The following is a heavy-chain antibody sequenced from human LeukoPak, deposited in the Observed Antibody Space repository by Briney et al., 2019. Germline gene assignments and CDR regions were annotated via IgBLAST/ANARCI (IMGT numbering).Heavy chain of an antibody. Sequence: PETLSLTCTVSDGSISSFYWSWIRQPPGRGLEWIGYIYYSGATNYNPSLKSRVTISVDTSKNQFSLKLSSVTAADTAIYYCARHYYDSSGYYALFDYCGQGTLVIVSS. CDR3: ARHYYDSSGYYALFDY. J-gene: IGHJ4*02. D-gene: IGHD3-22*01. CDR2: IYYSGAT. CDR1: DGSISSFY. V-gene: IGHV4-59*01.